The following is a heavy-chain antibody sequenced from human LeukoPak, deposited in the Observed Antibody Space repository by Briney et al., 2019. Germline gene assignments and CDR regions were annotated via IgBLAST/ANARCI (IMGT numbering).Heavy chain of an antibody. CDR3: ARVAIVVVPAAGDDAFDI. J-gene: IGHJ3*02. CDR1: GFTFSSYW. D-gene: IGHD2-2*01. Sequence: GGSLRLSCAASGFTFSSYWMSWVRQAPGKGLEWVANIKQDGSEKYYVDSVKGRFTISRDNAKNSLYLQMSSLRAEDTAVYYCARVAIVVVPAAGDDAFDIWGQGTMVTVSS. V-gene: IGHV3-7*01. CDR2: IKQDGSEK.